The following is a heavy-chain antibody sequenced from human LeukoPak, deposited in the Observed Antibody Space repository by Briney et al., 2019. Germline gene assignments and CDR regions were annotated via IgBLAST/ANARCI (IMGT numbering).Heavy chain of an antibody. Sequence: GGSLRLSCAASGFTFSSYGMHWVRQAPGKGLEWVAFIRYDGSNKYYADSVKGRFTISRDNSKNTLYLEMNSLRTEDTAVYYCAKDPRHCIGSACYQDYWGQGTLVTVSS. D-gene: IGHD2-15*01. V-gene: IGHV3-30*02. CDR1: GFTFSSYG. J-gene: IGHJ4*02. CDR2: IRYDGSNK. CDR3: AKDPRHCIGSACYQDY.